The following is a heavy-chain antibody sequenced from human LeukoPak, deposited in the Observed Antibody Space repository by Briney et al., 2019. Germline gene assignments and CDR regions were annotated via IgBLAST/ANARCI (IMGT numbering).Heavy chain of an antibody. D-gene: IGHD3-22*01. Sequence: SVKVSCKASGGTFSSYAISWVRQAPGQGLEWMGRIIPILGIANYAQRFQGRVTITADKSTSTAYMELSSLRSEDTAVYYCARGDIDDSSGFNFDYWGQGTLVTVSS. CDR1: GGTFSSYA. V-gene: IGHV1-69*04. J-gene: IGHJ4*02. CDR2: IIPILGIA. CDR3: ARGDIDDSSGFNFDY.